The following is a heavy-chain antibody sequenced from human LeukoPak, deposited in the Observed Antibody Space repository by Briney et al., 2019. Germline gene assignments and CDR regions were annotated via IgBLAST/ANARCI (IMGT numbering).Heavy chain of an antibody. V-gene: IGHV4-31*03. Sequence: SQTLSLTCTVSGGSISSGGYYWSWVRQHPGKGLEWIGYIYYSGSTYYSPSLKSRVTISVDTSKNQFSLKLSSVTAADTAVYYCARAAAGIADYWGQGTLVTVSS. CDR1: GGSISSGGYY. CDR2: IYYSGST. D-gene: IGHD6-13*01. J-gene: IGHJ4*02. CDR3: ARAAAGIADY.